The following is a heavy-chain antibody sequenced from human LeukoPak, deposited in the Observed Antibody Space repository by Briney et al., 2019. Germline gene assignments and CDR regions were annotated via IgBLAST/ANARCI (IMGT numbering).Heavy chain of an antibody. Sequence: SETLSLTCTVSGGSISSYYRSWIRQPPGKGLEWIGYIYYSGSTNYNPSLKSRVTISVDTSKNQFSLKLSSVTAADTAVYYCARGGWSLDIWGQGTMVTVSS. CDR1: GGSISSYY. D-gene: IGHD6-19*01. CDR3: ARGGWSLDI. J-gene: IGHJ3*02. CDR2: IYYSGST. V-gene: IGHV4-59*01.